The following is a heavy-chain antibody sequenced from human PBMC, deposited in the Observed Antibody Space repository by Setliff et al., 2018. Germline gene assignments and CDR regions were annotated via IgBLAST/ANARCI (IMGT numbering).Heavy chain of an antibody. D-gene: IGHD6-19*01. CDR1: GGSISSYY. CDR2: IYIGGSA. V-gene: IGHV4-4*07. J-gene: IGHJ6*03. CDR3: PREQWLDPPGYYYMDV. Sequence: SETLSLTCTVSGGSISSYYWSWIRQPAGKRLEWIGHIYIGGSANYNPSLKSRVTMSIDTSKNQFSLKLNSVTAADMAGYYCPREQWLDPPGYYYMDVWAKGTTVTVSS.